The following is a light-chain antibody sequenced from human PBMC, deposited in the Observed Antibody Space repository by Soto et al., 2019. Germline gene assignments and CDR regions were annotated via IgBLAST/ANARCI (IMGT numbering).Light chain of an antibody. CDR2: DND. CDR3: ATWDRSLSVVV. J-gene: IGLJ2*01. Sequence: QSVLTQPPSGAAAPGQKVTISCSGSRSNIGNNYVLWYQQLPGTAPKLLIYDNDKRPSGIPDRFSGSKSGTSATLGITGLQTGDEADYYCATWDRSLSVVVFGGGTKRTVL. V-gene: IGLV1-51*01. CDR1: RSNIGNNY.